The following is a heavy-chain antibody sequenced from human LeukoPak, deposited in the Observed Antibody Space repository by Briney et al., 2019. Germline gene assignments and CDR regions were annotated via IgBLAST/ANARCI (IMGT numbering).Heavy chain of an antibody. Sequence: ETLSLTCGVSGGSITSTNYWTWVRQAPGKGLEWISGISGSGSNTYYADSVRGRFTISRDNAKNSLYLQINSLRAEDTAVYYCARDPAYCGGDCYSVYQDAFDIWGQGTRVTVSS. J-gene: IGHJ3*02. D-gene: IGHD2-21*02. CDR3: ARDPAYCGGDCYSVYQDAFDI. CDR1: GGSITSTN. CDR2: ISGSGSNT. V-gene: IGHV3-21*01.